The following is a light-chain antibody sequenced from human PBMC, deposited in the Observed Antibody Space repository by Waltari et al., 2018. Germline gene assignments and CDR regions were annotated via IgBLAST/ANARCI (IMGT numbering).Light chain of an antibody. Sequence: QSALTQPAAISGSPGQSITISCTGTSSDVGASHYVSWYQQHPGQVPTLLIYSDEHRPLGVSDRFSGSKSGDTASLTISGLQTEDEAVYYCSSCTRTTSQVFGGGTKVTGL. CDR2: SDE. CDR3: SSCTRTTSQV. CDR1: SSDVGASHY. V-gene: IGLV2-14*01. J-gene: IGLJ2*01.